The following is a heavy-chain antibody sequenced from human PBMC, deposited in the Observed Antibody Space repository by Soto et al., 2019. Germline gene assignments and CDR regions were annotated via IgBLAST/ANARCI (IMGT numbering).Heavy chain of an antibody. CDR3: ASGGSGRYQLLHWFAFDI. D-gene: IGHD2-2*01. CDR1: GGTFSSYA. V-gene: IGHV1-69*13. Sequence: ASVKVSCKASGGTFSSYAISWVRQAPGQGLEWMGGIIPIFGTANYAQKFQGRVTITADEYTSTAYMELSSLRSEDTAVYYCASGGSGRYQLLHWFAFDIWGQGTMVTVSS. J-gene: IGHJ3*02. CDR2: IIPIFGTA.